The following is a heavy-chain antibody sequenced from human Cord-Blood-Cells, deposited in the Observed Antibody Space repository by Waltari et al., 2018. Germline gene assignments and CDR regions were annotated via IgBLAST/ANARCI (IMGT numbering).Heavy chain of an antibody. D-gene: IGHD2-2*01. CDR2: IYSSVST. V-gene: IGHV4-39*01. CDR3: ARHRGIVVVPAANAFDI. Sequence: QLQLQESGPGLVKPSETLSLTCTVSGGSIRSSSYYWGWTRQSPGKGLEWIGSIYSSVSTYYNPSLKRRVTISVDTSKNQFSLKLSSVTAADTAVYYCARHRGIVVVPAANAFDIWGQGTMVTVSS. CDR1: GGSIRSSSYY. J-gene: IGHJ3*02.